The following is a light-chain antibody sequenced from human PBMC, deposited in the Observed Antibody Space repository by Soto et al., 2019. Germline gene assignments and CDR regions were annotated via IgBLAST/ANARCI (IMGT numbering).Light chain of an antibody. J-gene: IGLJ2*01. Sequence: QPALTQPASVSGSPGQSITISCTGTSIDVGGYNYVSWYQHHPGKAPKLMIYGVTNRPSGVSIRFSGSKSGNTASLTISGLQPEDEADYYCTSYIHRRTLVVFGGGTKLTVL. CDR1: SIDVGGYNY. CDR2: GVT. V-gene: IGLV2-14*01. CDR3: TSYIHRRTLVV.